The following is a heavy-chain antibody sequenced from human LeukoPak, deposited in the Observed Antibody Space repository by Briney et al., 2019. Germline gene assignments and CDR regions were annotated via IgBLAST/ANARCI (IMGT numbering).Heavy chain of an antibody. CDR1: GGSISSYY. J-gene: IGHJ6*03. CDR3: AREVAVPAAYYYYYYMDV. D-gene: IGHD2-2*01. V-gene: IGHV4-4*07. Sequence: PSETLSLTCTVSGGSISSYYWSWIRQPAGKGLEWIGRIYTSGSTNYNPSLKSRVTMSVDTSKNQFSLKLSSVTAADTAVYYCAREVAVPAAYYYYYYMDVWGKGTTVTVSS. CDR2: IYTSGST.